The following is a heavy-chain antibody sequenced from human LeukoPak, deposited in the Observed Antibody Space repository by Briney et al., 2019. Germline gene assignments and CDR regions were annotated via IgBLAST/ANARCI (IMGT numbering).Heavy chain of an antibody. D-gene: IGHD4-11*01. CDR1: GFSFSIYA. Sequence: AGGSLRLSCAASGFSFSIYAMSWVRQAPGKGLEWVSGISGSGYSTNYADSVKGRITISRDNSKDTLYLQMNSLKTEDTAVYYCTRHWSLRNDYRVNFDYWGQGTLVTVSS. CDR3: TRHWSLRNDYRVNFDY. V-gene: IGHV3-23*01. CDR2: ISGSGYST. J-gene: IGHJ4*02.